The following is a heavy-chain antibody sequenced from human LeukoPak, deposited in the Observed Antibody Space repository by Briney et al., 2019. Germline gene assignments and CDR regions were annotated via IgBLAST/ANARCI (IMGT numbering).Heavy chain of an antibody. J-gene: IGHJ4*02. Sequence: SETLSPTCAVYGGSFSGYYWSWIRQPPGKGLEWIGEINHSGSTNYNPSLTSRVTISVDTSKNQFSLKLSSVTAAETAVYYCARGPCSGGSCYSRGIRRNFDYWGQGTLVTVSS. CDR1: GGSFSGYY. CDR3: ARGPCSGGSCYSRGIRRNFDY. V-gene: IGHV4-34*01. D-gene: IGHD2-15*01. CDR2: INHSGST.